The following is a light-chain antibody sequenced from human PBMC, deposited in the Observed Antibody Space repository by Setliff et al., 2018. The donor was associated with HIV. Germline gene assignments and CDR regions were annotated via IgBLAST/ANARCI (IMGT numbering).Light chain of an antibody. CDR3: QSYDTSLSGV. CDR2: GNI. V-gene: IGLV1-40*01. J-gene: IGLJ1*01. CDR1: SSDIGAGYD. Sequence: SALTQPPSVSGAPGQRVTISCTGSSSDIGAGYDVQWYQQLPGTAPKLLIYGNINRPSGVPDRFSGSKSGTSASLAITGLQAEDEADYYCQSYDTSLSGVFGTGTKVTVL.